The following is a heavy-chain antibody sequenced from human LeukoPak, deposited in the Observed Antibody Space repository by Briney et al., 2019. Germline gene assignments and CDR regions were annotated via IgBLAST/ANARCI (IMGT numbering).Heavy chain of an antibody. CDR3: ARDLFPGDFNYYYGMDV. CDR2: ISYDGSNK. Sequence: GKSLRLSCAASGFTFSSYAMHWVRQAPGKGLEWVAVISYDGSNKYYADSMKGRFTISRDNSRNTLYLEMNSLRAEDTAVYYCARDLFPGDFNYYYGMDVWGQGTTVTVSS. J-gene: IGHJ6*02. V-gene: IGHV3-30*04. D-gene: IGHD4-17*01. CDR1: GFTFSSYA.